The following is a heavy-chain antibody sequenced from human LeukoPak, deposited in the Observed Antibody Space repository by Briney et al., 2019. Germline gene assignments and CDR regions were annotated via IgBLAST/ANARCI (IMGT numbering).Heavy chain of an antibody. CDR2: INPNSGGT. J-gene: IGHJ5*02. V-gene: IGHV1-2*02. Sequence: ASVKVSCKASRYNFTDYYIHWVGQPPGQGLEWMGWINPNSGGTKYAQKFQGRVTMTRDTSISTVHMELRRLKSDDTALYYCARGREPEPLAPFDPWGQGTLVTVSS. D-gene: IGHD1-14*01. CDR3: ARGREPEPLAPFDP. CDR1: RYNFTDYY.